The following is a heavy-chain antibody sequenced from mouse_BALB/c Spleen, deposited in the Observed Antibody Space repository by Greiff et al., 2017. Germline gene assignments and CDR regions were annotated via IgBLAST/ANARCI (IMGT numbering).Heavy chain of an antibody. CDR2: ISSGSSTT. J-gene: IGHJ2*01. D-gene: IGHD2-10*01. CDR1: GFSFSSFG. V-gene: IGHV5-17*02. CDR3: AREPYYGPQNFDY. Sequence: EVQVVESGGGLVQPGGSRKLSCAASGFSFSSFGMHWVRQAPEKGLEWVAYISSGSSTTYYADTVKGRFTISRDNPKNTLFLQMTSLRSEDTAMYYCAREPYYGPQNFDYWGQGTTLTVSS.